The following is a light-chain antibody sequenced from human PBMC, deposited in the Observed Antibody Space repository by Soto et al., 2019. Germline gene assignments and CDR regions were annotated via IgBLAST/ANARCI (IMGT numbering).Light chain of an antibody. V-gene: IGLV2-14*01. CDR1: RRDVGGYNF. CDR2: DVS. J-gene: IGLJ1*01. Sequence: QSALTQPASVSGSPGQSITISCTGTRRDVGGYNFVSWYQQHPGKAPKLMIYDVSNRPSGVSNRFSGSKSGNTASLTISGLQAEDEADYYCSSYRSSSTGVFGTGTKVTVL. CDR3: SSYRSSSTGV.